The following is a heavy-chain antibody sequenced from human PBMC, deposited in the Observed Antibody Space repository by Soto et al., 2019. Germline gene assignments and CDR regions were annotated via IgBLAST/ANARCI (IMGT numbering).Heavy chain of an antibody. D-gene: IGHD2-15*01. Sequence: QVQLVQSGAEVKKPGSSVKVSCKASGGTFSSYTISWVRQAPGQGLEWMGRIIPILGIANYAQKFQGRVTITADKSTSTAYMELSSLRAEDTAVYYCARDGIGGTTFRGYLDYWGQGNLVTVSS. J-gene: IGHJ4*02. CDR1: GGTFSSYT. CDR2: IIPILGIA. CDR3: ARDGIGGTTFRGYLDY. V-gene: IGHV1-69*08.